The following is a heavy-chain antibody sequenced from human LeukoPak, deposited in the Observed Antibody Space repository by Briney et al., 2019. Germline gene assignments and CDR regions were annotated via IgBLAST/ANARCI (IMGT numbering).Heavy chain of an antibody. Sequence: PGGSLRLSCAASGFTFSSYAMSWVRQAPGKGLERVSAISGSGGSPYYADSVKGRFTISRDNSNNTLYLQMNSLRAEETAVYYCAKGDLAGGWYHFFDYWGQGTLVTVSS. V-gene: IGHV3-23*01. D-gene: IGHD6-19*01. CDR3: AKGDLAGGWYHFFDY. CDR2: ISGSGGSP. CDR1: GFTFSSYA. J-gene: IGHJ4*02.